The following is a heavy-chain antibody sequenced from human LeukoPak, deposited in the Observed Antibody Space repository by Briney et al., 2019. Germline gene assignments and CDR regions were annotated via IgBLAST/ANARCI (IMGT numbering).Heavy chain of an antibody. D-gene: IGHD3-10*01. CDR2: INPGGGST. CDR1: GYTFASYY. J-gene: IGHJ4*02. V-gene: IGHV1-46*01. CDR3: ARDGYGSYYFLGY. Sequence: ASVKVSCKASGYTFASYYIHWVRQAPGQGLEWMGIINPGGGSTSYAQKFQGRVTMTRDTSTSTVYMELSSLRSEDTAVFYCARDGYGSYYFLGYWGQGTLVTVSS.